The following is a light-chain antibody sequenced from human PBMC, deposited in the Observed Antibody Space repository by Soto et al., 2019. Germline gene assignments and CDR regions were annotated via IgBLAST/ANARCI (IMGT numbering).Light chain of an antibody. Sequence: QSALTQPASVSVSPGQSITLSCTGSSSDVGSSNYVSWYQQLPGKAPKLIIFDVNNRPSGVSDRFSGSKSDNTASLTISGLQADDEADYYCRSYTTLNTVTFGGGTKLTVL. V-gene: IGLV2-14*03. CDR3: RSYTTLNTVT. J-gene: IGLJ2*01. CDR1: SSDVGSSNY. CDR2: DVN.